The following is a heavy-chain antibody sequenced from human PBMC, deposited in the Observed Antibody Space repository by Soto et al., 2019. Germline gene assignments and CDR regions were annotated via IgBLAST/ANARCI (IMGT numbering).Heavy chain of an antibody. CDR3: ARDFYGSGNYYRIDY. J-gene: IGHJ4*02. D-gene: IGHD3-10*01. CDR1: GYTFTSFG. CDR2: ISAYNGNT. V-gene: IGHV1-18*01. Sequence: QVQLVQSGAEVKKPGASVKVSCKASGYTFTSFGISWVRQAPGQGLEWMGWISAYNGNTNFAQDLQGRVAMTTDTSMSTAYRELRRLRPDDTAVYYCARDFYGSGNYYRIDYWGQGTLVTVSS.